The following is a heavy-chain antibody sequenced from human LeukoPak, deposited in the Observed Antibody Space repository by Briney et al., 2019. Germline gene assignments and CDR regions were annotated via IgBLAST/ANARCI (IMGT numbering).Heavy chain of an antibody. V-gene: IGHV3-30-3*01. J-gene: IGHJ6*03. D-gene: IGHD4-11*01. CDR3: ARDSNYSPFYYYYYMDV. CDR2: ISYDGSNK. CDR1: GFTFSSYA. Sequence: GGSLRLSCAASGFTFSSYAMHWVRQAPGKGLEWVAVISYDGSNKYYADSVKGRFTISRDNSKSTLYLQMNSLRAEDTAVYYCARDSNYSPFYYYYYMDVWGKGTTVTVSS.